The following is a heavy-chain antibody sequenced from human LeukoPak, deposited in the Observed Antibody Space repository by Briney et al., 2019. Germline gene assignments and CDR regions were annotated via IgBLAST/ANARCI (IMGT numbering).Heavy chain of an antibody. Sequence: PSQTLSLTCTVSGGSISSGGYSWSWIRQHPGKGLEWIGYIYYSGSTCYNPSLKSRVTISVDTSKNQFSLKLSSVTAADTAVYYCARGEAGPLDYWGQGTLVTVSS. J-gene: IGHJ4*02. D-gene: IGHD6-13*01. CDR3: ARGEAGPLDY. CDR2: IYYSGST. V-gene: IGHV4-31*03. CDR1: GGSISSGGYS.